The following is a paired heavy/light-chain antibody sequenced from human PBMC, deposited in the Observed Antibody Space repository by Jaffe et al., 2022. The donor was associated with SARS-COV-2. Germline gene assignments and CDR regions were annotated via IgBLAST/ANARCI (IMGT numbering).Heavy chain of an antibody. J-gene: IGHJ4*02. CDR3: VRGDGMTTVTTLDY. Sequence: QVQLVQSAAEVKKPGASVKVSCKAFGYSFTGYYLHWVRQAPGQGLEWMGIINPSGGRATYAQRFQGRVTVTRDTSTSTVYMELISLRTEDTAVYYCVRGDGMTTVTTLDYWGQGTLVTVSS. CDR1: GYSFTGYY. D-gene: IGHD4-17*01. CDR2: INPSGGRA. V-gene: IGHV1-46*01.
Light chain of an antibody. CDR2: ENN. CDR1: SSNIGTSY. Sequence: QSVLTQPPSVSAAPGQTVTISCSGGSSNIGTSYVSWFQQLPGTAPKLLIYENNKRPSGIPDRFSGSKSGMSVTLGITGLQTGDEADYYCETWDSNLKAVVFGGGTKLTVL. V-gene: IGLV1-51*02. CDR3: ETWDSNLKAVV. J-gene: IGLJ2*01.